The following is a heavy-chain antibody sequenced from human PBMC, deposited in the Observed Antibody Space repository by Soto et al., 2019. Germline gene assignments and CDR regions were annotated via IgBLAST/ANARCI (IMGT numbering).Heavy chain of an antibody. J-gene: IGHJ5*02. CDR3: ARAKGRITPNWFDP. Sequence: QVQLVQSGGEVKKPGASVKVSCKASGYTFTSYGITWVRQAPGQGLEYLGWISTYNGNTDFAQKVQNRVTLTTDTSTSTDYMELRSLRPADTAVYYCARAKGRITPNWFDPWGQGTLVTVSS. CDR1: GYTFTSYG. CDR2: ISTYNGNT. V-gene: IGHV1-18*01.